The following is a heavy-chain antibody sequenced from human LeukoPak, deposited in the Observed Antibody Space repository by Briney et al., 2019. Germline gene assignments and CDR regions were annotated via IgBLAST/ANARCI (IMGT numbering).Heavy chain of an antibody. J-gene: IGHJ6*02. CDR1: GFTFSSYA. D-gene: IGHD3-10*01. V-gene: IGHV3-23*01. Sequence: GGSLRLSCAASGFTFSSYAMSWVRQAPGKGLEWVSAISGSGGSTYYADSVKGRFTISRDNSKNTLYLQMNSLRAEDTAVYYCAKDEPGMVQGLLWLYGMDVWGQGTTVTVSS. CDR3: AKDEPGMVQGLLWLYGMDV. CDR2: ISGSGGST.